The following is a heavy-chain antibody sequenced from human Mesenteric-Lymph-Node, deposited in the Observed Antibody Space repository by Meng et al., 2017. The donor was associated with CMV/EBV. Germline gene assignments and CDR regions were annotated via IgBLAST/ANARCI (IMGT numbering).Heavy chain of an antibody. Sequence: KVSCKASGGTFISYTIGWVRQAPGQGLEWMGRIIPIFGTANYAQKFQGRVTITTDESTSTAYMELSSLRSEDTAVYYCASDLTRPGYWGQGTLVTVSS. V-gene: IGHV1-69*05. CDR3: ASDLTRPGY. D-gene: IGHD6-6*01. CDR2: IIPIFGTA. J-gene: IGHJ4*02. CDR1: GGTFISYT.